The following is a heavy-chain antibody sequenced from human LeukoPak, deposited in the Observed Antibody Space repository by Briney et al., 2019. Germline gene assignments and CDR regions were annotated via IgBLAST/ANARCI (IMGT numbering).Heavy chain of an antibody. CDR1: GFTFSSYW. V-gene: IGHV3-21*01. D-gene: IGHD3-10*01. J-gene: IGHJ4*02. Sequence: PGGSLRLSCAASGFTFSSYWMSWVRQAPGKGLEWVSSISSSSSYIYYADSVKGRFTISRDNAKNSLYLQMNSLRAEDTAVYYCAREAQGSGSYYASFDYWGQGTLVTVSS. CDR3: AREAQGSGSYYASFDY. CDR2: ISSSSSYI.